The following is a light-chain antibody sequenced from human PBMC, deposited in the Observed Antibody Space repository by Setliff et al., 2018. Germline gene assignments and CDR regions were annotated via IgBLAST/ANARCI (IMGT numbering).Light chain of an antibody. Sequence: QSALTQPASVSGSPGQSITISCTGSSSDVGGYNHVSWYQQHPGKAPKLMIYDVGKRPSGVSNRFSGSKSGNTASLTVSGLQAEDEADYYCSSYAGSNTTYVFGTGTKVTVL. J-gene: IGLJ1*01. CDR2: DVG. CDR3: SSYAGSNTTYV. V-gene: IGLV2-14*01. CDR1: SSDVGGYNH.